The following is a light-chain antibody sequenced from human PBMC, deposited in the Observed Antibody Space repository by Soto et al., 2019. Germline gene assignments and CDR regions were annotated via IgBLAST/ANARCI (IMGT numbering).Light chain of an antibody. CDR3: QQYNSYSLWT. J-gene: IGKJ1*01. Sequence: DIQMTQCPSTLSASVGDRVTITFRASQSISSLLAWYQQKPGKAPKLLIYKASSLESGVPSRFSGSGSGTEFTLTISSLQPDDFATYYCQQYNSYSLWTFGQGTKVDIK. V-gene: IGKV1-5*03. CDR1: QSISSL. CDR2: KAS.